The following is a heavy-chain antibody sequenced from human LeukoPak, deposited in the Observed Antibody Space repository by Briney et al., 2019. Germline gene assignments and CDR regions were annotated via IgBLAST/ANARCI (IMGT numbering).Heavy chain of an antibody. Sequence: GASAKVSCKVSGYTLAELSMHRVRQAPRKGLEWMGGFVPEDGETIYAQKFQGRVTMTEDTSTDTAYMELSSLRSEDTAVYYCATDNKSGSLSLDYWGQGTLVTVSS. J-gene: IGHJ4*02. CDR1: GYTLAELS. CDR3: ATDNKSGSLSLDY. V-gene: IGHV1-24*01. D-gene: IGHD1-26*01. CDR2: FVPEDGET.